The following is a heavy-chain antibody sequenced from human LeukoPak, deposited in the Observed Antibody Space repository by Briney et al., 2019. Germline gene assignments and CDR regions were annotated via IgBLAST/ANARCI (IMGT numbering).Heavy chain of an antibody. CDR1: GYTFISYY. D-gene: IGHD6-19*01. CDR3: ARGVKRSSGWTHYFDY. Sequence: GASVKVSCKASGYTFISYYIHWVRQAPGQGLEWMGVINPSGGSTSYAQNFQGRVTMTRDTSTSTVYMELSSLRSEDTAVYYCARGVKRSSGWTHYFDYWGQGTLDTVSS. J-gene: IGHJ4*02. V-gene: IGHV1-46*01. CDR2: INPSGGST.